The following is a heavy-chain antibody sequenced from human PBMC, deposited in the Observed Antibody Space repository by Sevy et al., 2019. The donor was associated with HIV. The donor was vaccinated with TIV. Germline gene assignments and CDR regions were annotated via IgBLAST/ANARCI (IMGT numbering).Heavy chain of an antibody. CDR1: GGTFSSYA. CDR2: IIPIFGTE. V-gene: IGHV1-69*13. CDR3: ARAGDTAMVGYYYYGRDV. J-gene: IGHJ6*02. Sequence: ASVKVSCKDSGGTFSSYAISWVRQAPGQGLEWMGGIIPIFGTENYPQKFQGRVTITADESTSTAYMELSSLRSEDTAVYYCARAGDTAMVGYYYYGRDVWGQGTTVTVSS. D-gene: IGHD5-18*01.